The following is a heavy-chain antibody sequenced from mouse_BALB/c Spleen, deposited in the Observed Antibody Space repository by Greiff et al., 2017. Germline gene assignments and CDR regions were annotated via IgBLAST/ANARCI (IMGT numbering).Heavy chain of an antibody. CDR1: GFSLTSYG. V-gene: IGHV2-9*02. CDR2: IWAGGST. Sequence: QVQLKESGPGLVAPSQSLSITCTVSGFSLTSYGVHWVRQPPGKGLEWLGVIWAGGSTNYNSALMSRLSISKDNSKSQVFLKMNSLQTDDTAMYYCARDGGTMLYAMDYWGQGTSVTVSS. D-gene: IGHD1-1*02. CDR3: ARDGGTMLYAMDY. J-gene: IGHJ4*01.